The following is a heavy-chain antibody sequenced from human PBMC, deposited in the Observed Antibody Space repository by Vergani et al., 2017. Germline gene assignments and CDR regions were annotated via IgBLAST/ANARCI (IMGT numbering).Heavy chain of an antibody. CDR3: AREQGGRYYDFWSGYYPPDY. D-gene: IGHD3-3*01. CDR2: INPSGGST. V-gene: IGHV1-46*03. CDR1: GYTFTSYY. J-gene: IGHJ4*02. Sequence: QVQLVQSGAEVKKPGASVKVSCKASGYTFTSYYMHWVRQAPGQGLEWMGIINPSGGSTSYAQKFQGRVTMTRDTSTSTVYMELSSLRSEDTAVYYCAREQGGRYYDFWSGYYPPDYWGQGTLVTVYS.